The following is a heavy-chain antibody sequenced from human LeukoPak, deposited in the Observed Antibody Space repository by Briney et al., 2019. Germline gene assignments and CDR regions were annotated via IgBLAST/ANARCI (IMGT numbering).Heavy chain of an antibody. V-gene: IGHV1-46*01. J-gene: IGHJ4*02. D-gene: IGHD3-22*01. CDR2: INPSGGST. CDR3: ARRITEYYYDSSGYLGPYDY. CDR1: GGTFSSYA. Sequence: GASVKVSCKASGGTFSSYAISWVRQAPGQGLEWMGIINPSGGSTSYAQKFQGRVTMTRDTSTSTVYMELSSLRSEDTAVYYCARRITEYYYDSSGYLGPYDYWGQGTLVTVSS.